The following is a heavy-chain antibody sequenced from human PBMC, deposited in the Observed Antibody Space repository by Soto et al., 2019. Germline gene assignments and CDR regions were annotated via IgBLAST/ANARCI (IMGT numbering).Heavy chain of an antibody. J-gene: IGHJ6*02. V-gene: IGHV4-38-2*02. CDR2: IYYRGNT. CDR3: ARGTTGVRGEGGDYYYYYGMDV. D-gene: IGHD4-17*01. CDR1: GYSISSGFY. Sequence: SETLSLTCSVSGYSISSGFYWDWIRQPPGKGLEWIGSIYYRGNTYYNPSHNGRITISVDTSKNQFSLKLSSVTAADTAVYYCARGTTGVRGEGGDYYYYYGMDVWGQGTTVTVSS.